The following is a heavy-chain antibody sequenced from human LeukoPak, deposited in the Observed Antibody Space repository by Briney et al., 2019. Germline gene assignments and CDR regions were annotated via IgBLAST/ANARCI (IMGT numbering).Heavy chain of an antibody. CDR2: INPNSGGT. D-gene: IGHD4-11*01. CDR3: AREDHYSNYGYNWFDP. Sequence: ASVKVSCKASGYTFAGYYMHWVRQAPGQGLEWMRWINPNSGGTNYAQKFQGRVTMTRDTSISTAYMELSRLRSDDTAVYYCAREDHYSNYGYNWFDPWGQGTLVTVSS. V-gene: IGHV1-2*02. CDR1: GYTFAGYY. J-gene: IGHJ5*02.